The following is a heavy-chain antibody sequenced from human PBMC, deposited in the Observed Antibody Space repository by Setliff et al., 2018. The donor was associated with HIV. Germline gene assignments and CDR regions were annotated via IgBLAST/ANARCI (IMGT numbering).Heavy chain of an antibody. Sequence: PGGSLRLSCAASGFTFDDYAMHWVRQAPGKGLEWVSGISWNSGSIGYADSVKGRFTISRDNAKNSLYLQMNNLRAEDTAVYYCVRDYMWAFDYWGQGTLVTVSS. V-gene: IGHV3-9*01. CDR2: ISWNSGSI. CDR3: VRDYMWAFDY. J-gene: IGHJ4*02. CDR1: GFTFDDYA. D-gene: IGHD1-26*01.